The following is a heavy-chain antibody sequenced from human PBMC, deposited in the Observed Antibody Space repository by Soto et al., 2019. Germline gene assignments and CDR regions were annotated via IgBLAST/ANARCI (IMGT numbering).Heavy chain of an antibody. J-gene: IGHJ3*02. D-gene: IGHD3-3*01. CDR1: VGSFSGYY. Sequence: LPETLSLTCAVYVGSFSGYYWSLIRQPPGKGLEWIGEINHSGSKNYNPSLKSRVTISVDTSKNQFSLKLSSVTAADTAGYYCARGTYSDFDIWGNGTTVTVSS. CDR3: ARGTYSDFDI. CDR2: INHSGSK. V-gene: IGHV4-34*01.